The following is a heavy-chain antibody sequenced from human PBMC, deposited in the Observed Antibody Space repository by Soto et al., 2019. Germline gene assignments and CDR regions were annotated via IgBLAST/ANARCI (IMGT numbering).Heavy chain of an antibody. CDR3: ARVGLAYPDYYYYGMDV. CDR1: GYTFTSHG. CDR2: ISAYNVNT. J-gene: IGHJ6*02. Sequence: QGQLVQSGAEVMNRGASVKVSCKASGYTFTSHGISWVRQAPGQGLEWMGWISAYNVNTNSAQKLPGRVTLTIDTSTSTAYMDLRSLRSDDTAVYYCARVGLAYPDYYYYGMDVWGQGTTVTVSS. V-gene: IGHV1-18*01. D-gene: IGHD3-10*01.